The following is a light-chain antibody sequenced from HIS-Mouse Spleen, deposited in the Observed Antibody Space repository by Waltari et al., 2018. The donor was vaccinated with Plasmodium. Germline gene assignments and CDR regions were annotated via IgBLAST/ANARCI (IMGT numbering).Light chain of an antibody. CDR2: GAS. J-gene: IGKJ3*01. CDR3: QQYNNWSFT. CDR1: QSVNSN. Sequence: EIVMTQSPATLSVSPGERATLSCRASQSVNSNLAWYQQKPGQAPRLLIYGASTRDTGIPARFSGSGSGTEFTLTISSLQSEDFAVYYCQQYNNWSFTFGPGTKVDIK. V-gene: IGKV3-15*01.